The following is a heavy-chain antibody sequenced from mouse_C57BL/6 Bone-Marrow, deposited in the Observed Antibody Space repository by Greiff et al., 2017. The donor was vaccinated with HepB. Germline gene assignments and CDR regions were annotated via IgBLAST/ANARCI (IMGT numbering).Heavy chain of an antibody. CDR1: GYAFSSSW. D-gene: IGHD3-2*02. CDR3: AREEDSSGFYFDY. V-gene: IGHV1-82*01. J-gene: IGHJ2*01. CDR2: IYPGDGDT. Sequence: VQLQQSGPELVKPGASVKISCKASGYAFSSSWMNWVKQRPGKGLEWIGRIYPGDGDTNYNGKFKGKATLTADKSSSTAYMQLSSLTSEDSAVYFCAREEDSSGFYFDYWGQGTTLTVSS.